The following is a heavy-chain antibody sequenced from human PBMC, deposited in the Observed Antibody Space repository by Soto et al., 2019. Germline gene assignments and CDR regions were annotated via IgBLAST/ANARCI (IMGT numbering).Heavy chain of an antibody. CDR2: IIPILGIA. D-gene: IGHD2-2*01. CDR1: GGTLSIYT. Sequence: SVKVSCKDSGGTLSIYTSKWVRQATGQGLEWMGRIIPILGIANYAQKFQGRVTITADKSTSTAYMELSSLRSEDTAVYYCAREGIVVVPAAPEDDAFDIWGQGTMVTVSS. J-gene: IGHJ3*02. CDR3: AREGIVVVPAAPEDDAFDI. V-gene: IGHV1-69*04.